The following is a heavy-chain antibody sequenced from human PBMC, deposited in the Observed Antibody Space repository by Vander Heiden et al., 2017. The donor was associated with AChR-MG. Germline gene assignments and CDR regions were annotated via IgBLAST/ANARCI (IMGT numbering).Heavy chain of an antibody. CDR1: GSTFSSYA. CDR3: ARPMNYYGSGSDAFDI. D-gene: IGHD3-10*01. Sequence: EVQLLESGGGLVQPGGSLRLSCAASGSTFSSYAMSWVRQAPGKGLEWVSAISGSGGSTYYADSVKGRFTISRDNSKNTLYLQMNSLRAEDTAVYYCARPMNYYGSGSDAFDIWGQGTMVTVSS. CDR2: ISGSGGST. J-gene: IGHJ3*02. V-gene: IGHV3-23*01.